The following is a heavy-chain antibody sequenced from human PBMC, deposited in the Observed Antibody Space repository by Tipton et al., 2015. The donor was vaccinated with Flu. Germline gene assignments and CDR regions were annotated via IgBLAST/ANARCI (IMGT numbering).Heavy chain of an antibody. V-gene: IGHV3-23*01. D-gene: IGHD6-19*01. CDR1: GFTFSIYA. J-gene: IGHJ4*02. CDR3: AKVIPELVAGLDY. CDR2: IRGGGGKT. Sequence: SLRLSCAASGFTFSIYAMSWVRQAPGKGLEWVSSIRGGGGKTYFADSVKGRFTISRDNFKKKLFLQMNSLRAEDTALYYCAKVIPELVAGLDYWGQGTLVTVSS.